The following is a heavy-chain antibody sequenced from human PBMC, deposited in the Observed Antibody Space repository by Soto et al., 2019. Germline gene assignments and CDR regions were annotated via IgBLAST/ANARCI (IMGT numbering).Heavy chain of an antibody. CDR2: IIPIFGTA. CDR3: VGNPRNNYES. J-gene: IGHJ4*02. V-gene: IGHV1-69*05. CDR1: GGTFSSYA. Sequence: ASVKVSCKASGGTFSSYAISWVRQAPGQGLEWMGGIIPIFGTANYAQKLQGRVTMTTDTSTSTAYMELRSLRSDDTAVYYCVGNPRNNYESWGQGTLVTVSS.